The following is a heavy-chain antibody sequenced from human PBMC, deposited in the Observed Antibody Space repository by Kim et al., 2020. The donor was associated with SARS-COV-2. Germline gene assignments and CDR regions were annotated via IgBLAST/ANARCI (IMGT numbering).Heavy chain of an antibody. CDR1: GGSISSYY. V-gene: IGHV4-4*07. CDR2: IYTSGST. Sequence: SETLSLTCTVSGGSISSYYWSWIRQPAGKGLEWIGRIYTSGSTNYNPSLKSRVTMSVDTSKNQFSLKLSSVTAADTAVYYCARVELPGTYYYYYGMDVWGQGTTVTVSS. CDR3: ARVELPGTYYYYYGMDV. D-gene: IGHD1-7*01. J-gene: IGHJ6*02.